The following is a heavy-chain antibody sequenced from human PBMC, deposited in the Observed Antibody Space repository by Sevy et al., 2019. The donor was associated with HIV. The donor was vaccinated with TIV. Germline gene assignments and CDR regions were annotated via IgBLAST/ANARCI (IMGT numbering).Heavy chain of an antibody. V-gene: IGHV3-23*01. CDR1: GFTFSSYA. Sequence: GGSLRLSCAASGFTFSSYAMSWVRQAPGKGLEWVSAISGSVGSTYYADSVKGRFTISRDNSKNTLYLQMNSLRAEDTAVYYCAKGCMSSSWLFDYWGQGTLVTVSS. J-gene: IGHJ4*02. CDR2: ISGSVGST. D-gene: IGHD6-13*01. CDR3: AKGCMSSSWLFDY.